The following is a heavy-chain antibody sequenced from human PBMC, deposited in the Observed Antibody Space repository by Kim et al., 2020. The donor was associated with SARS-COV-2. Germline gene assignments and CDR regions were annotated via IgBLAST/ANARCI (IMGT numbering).Heavy chain of an antibody. CDR3: ARHEGGSGWTGNYFDY. Sequence: SETLSLTCTVSGGSVSSNSHFWGWIRQPPGKGLEWIVSIYYTGSTYYNPSLKSRVTISLDTSKNQFSLRLTSVTAADTALYYCARHEGGSGWTGNYFDYWGQGTLVTVSS. V-gene: IGHV4-39*01. CDR2: IYYTGST. J-gene: IGHJ4*02. D-gene: IGHD6-19*01. CDR1: GGSVSSNSHF.